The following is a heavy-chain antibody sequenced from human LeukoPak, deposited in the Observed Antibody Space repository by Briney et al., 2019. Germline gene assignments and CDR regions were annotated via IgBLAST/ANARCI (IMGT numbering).Heavy chain of an antibody. V-gene: IGHV1-18*01. J-gene: IGHJ5*02. CDR1: GYTFTSYG. CDR2: ISAYNGNT. CDR3: ARDNSVGDYAWWFDP. D-gene: IGHD1-26*01. Sequence: ASVKVSCKASGYTFTSYGISWVRQAPGQGFEWMGWISAYNGNTNYAQKFQGRVTMTRDLSTSTDYMEMSSLRSDDTAVYFCARDNSVGDYAWWFDPWGQGTLVTVSS.